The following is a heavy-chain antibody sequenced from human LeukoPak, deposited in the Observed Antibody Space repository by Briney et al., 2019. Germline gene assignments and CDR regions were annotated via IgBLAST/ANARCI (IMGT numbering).Heavy chain of an antibody. D-gene: IGHD5-12*01. J-gene: IGHJ4*02. CDR2: TSGSGVNS. V-gene: IGHV3-23*01. Sequence: GGSLRLSCAASGFTLRSYDMSWVRQAPGKGLEWVAATSGSGVNSYYADSVRGRFTISRDNSQNTLYLQMDSLRAEDTALYYRAKEYSGYDFDYWGQGTLVTVSS. CDR3: AKEYSGYDFDY. CDR1: GFTLRSYD.